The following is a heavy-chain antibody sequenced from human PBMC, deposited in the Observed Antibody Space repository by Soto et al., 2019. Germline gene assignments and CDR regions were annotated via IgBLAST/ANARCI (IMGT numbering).Heavy chain of an antibody. J-gene: IGHJ6*02. CDR1: GFTFTSSA. CDR3: AADRGSSSPNYYYYGMDV. CDR2: IVVGSGNT. Sequence: SVKVSCKASGFTFTSSAVQWVRQARGQRLEWIGWIVVGSGNTNYAQKFQERVTITRDMSTSTAYMELSSLRSEDTAVYYCAADRGSSSPNYYYYGMDVWGQGTTVTVSS. D-gene: IGHD6-6*01. V-gene: IGHV1-58*01.